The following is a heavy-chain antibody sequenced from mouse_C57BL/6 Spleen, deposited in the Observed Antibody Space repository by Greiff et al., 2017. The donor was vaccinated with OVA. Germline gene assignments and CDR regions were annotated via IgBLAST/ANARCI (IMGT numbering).Heavy chain of an antibody. CDR3: ARNHRYGSTHWYFDV. Sequence: QVQLKQSGPGLVQPSQSLSITCTVSGFSLTSYGVHWVRQSPGKGLEWLGVIWGGGSTDDNAAFISRLSISKDNSKSQVFFKMNSLQADDTAIYYCARNHRYGSTHWYFDVWGTGTTVTVSS. CDR1: GFSLTSYG. V-gene: IGHV2-2*01. CDR2: IWGGGST. J-gene: IGHJ1*03. D-gene: IGHD1-1*01.